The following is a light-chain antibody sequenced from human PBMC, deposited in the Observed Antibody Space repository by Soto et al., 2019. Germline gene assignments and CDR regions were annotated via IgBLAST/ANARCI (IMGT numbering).Light chain of an antibody. Sequence: EIVMTQSPATLSVSPGERATLSCRASQSVSSNLVWYQQKPGQAPRLLIYGASTRATSIPARFSGSGSGTEFTLTISSLQSEDFAVYYCQQYNNWPPWTFGQGTKVDIK. CDR3: QQYNNWPPWT. CDR1: QSVSSN. J-gene: IGKJ1*01. V-gene: IGKV3-15*01. CDR2: GAS.